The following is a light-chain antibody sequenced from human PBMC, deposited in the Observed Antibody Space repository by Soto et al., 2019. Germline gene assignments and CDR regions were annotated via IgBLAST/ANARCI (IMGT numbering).Light chain of an antibody. CDR3: QQYESYSPWT. CDR2: KAS. V-gene: IGKV1-5*03. CDR1: QSISTW. Sequence: DIQLTQSPSTLSASVGDRVTITCRASQSISTWLAWYQQKPGKAPKLLIYKASSSESGVPSRFSGSGSGTEFTLTINSLQSDDFATYYCQQYESYSPWTFGQGTKVDIK. J-gene: IGKJ1*01.